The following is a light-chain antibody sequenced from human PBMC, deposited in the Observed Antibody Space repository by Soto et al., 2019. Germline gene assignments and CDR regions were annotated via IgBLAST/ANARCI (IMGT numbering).Light chain of an antibody. CDR2: GYN. CDR1: SSNIGARYD. V-gene: IGLV1-40*01. CDR3: QSYDSSLNDVV. Sequence: QSVLTQPPSVSGAPGQRVTISCTGSSSNIGARYDVHWYQQLPGTAPKLLIYGYNNRPSGVPDRFSGSKSGTSASLVITGLQAEDEAVYYCQSYDSSLNDVVFGGGTKLTVL. J-gene: IGLJ2*01.